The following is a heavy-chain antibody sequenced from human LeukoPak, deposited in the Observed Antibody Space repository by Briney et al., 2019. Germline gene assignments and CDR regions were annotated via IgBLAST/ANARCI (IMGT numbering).Heavy chain of an antibody. D-gene: IGHD3-10*01. CDR2: IKQDGSEK. Sequence: GGSLRLSCAASGFSISGYSMNWVRQAPGKGLEWVANIKQDGSEKYYVDSVKGRFTISRDNAKNSLYLQMNSLRAEDTAVYYCARERRWVRGVYDYWGQGTLVTVSS. J-gene: IGHJ4*02. CDR3: ARERRWVRGVYDY. CDR1: GFSISGYS. V-gene: IGHV3-7*01.